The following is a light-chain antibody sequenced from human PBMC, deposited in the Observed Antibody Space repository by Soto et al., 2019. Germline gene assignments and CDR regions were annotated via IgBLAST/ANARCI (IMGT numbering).Light chain of an antibody. J-gene: IGKJ4*01. CDR3: QQNTNWPLT. CDR2: DAS. V-gene: IGKV3-11*01. CDR1: HSVSTY. Sequence: ETVLTQSPATLSLSPGXGATLSCRASHSVSTYLAWYQQKPGQTPRLLIYDASTRATGIPARFSGSGSGTDFTLNISSLEPEDFAVYYCQQNTNWPLTFGGGTKVDIK.